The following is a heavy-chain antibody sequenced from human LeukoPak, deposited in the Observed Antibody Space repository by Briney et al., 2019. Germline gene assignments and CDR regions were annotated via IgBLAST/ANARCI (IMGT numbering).Heavy chain of an antibody. J-gene: IGHJ4*02. CDR3: ARHAGYCTGGKCYSFYYFDY. V-gene: IGHV5-51*01. CDR2: IHPGDSDT. Sequence: GESLKISYKASGYTFTNYWIGWVRHTPGKGLGWMGIIHPGDSDTRYRTSFQGQVTMSVDESTSPAYLHWTSLKASDTAIYYCARHAGYCTGGKCYSFYYFDYWGQGTLVTVSS. CDR1: GYTFTNYW. D-gene: IGHD2-15*01.